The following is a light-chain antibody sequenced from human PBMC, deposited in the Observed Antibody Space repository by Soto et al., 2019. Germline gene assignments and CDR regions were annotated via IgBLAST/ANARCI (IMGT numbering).Light chain of an antibody. CDR3: AAWDDSLNGPV. V-gene: IGLV1-44*01. CDR1: SSNIGGNT. J-gene: IGLJ3*02. Sequence: QLVLTQPPSASGTPGQRVTISCSGSSSNIGGNTVNWYQHLPGTAPKPLIFSNNQRPSGVPARFSGSKSGTSASLAISGLQSADEADYYCAAWDDSLNGPVFGGGTKLTVL. CDR2: SNN.